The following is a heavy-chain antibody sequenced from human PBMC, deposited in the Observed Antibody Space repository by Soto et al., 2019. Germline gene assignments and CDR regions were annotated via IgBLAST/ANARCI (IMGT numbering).Heavy chain of an antibody. CDR3: ARVWATVATLDY. CDR1: GFTFSSYA. CDR2: ISSSSSYI. D-gene: IGHD4-17*01. Sequence: GGSLRLSCAASGFTFSSYAMSWVRQAPGKGLEWVSSISSSSSYIYYADSVKGRFTISRDNAKNSLYLQMNSLRAEDTAVYYCARVWATVATLDYWGQGTLVTVSS. J-gene: IGHJ4*02. V-gene: IGHV3-21*01.